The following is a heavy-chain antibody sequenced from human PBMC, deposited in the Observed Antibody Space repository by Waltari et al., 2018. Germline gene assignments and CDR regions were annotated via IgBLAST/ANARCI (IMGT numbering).Heavy chain of an antibody. Sequence: QVQLVQSGAEVKKSGASVKVSCKASGYTFTDFFIHWVRQAPGQGLEWMERINPNSGDTSYAQRFQGRVTMTGDTSITTAYMELTGLRSGDTAIYYGARSGGGTTTFGVAEWGQGSLVTVSS. CDR3: ARSGGGTTTFGVAE. V-gene: IGHV1-2*06. J-gene: IGHJ4*02. D-gene: IGHD3-3*01. CDR1: GYTFTDFF. CDR2: INPNSGDT.